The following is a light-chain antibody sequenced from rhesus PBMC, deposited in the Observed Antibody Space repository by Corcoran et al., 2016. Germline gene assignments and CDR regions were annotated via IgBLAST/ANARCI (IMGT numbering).Light chain of an antibody. Sequence: EIVMTQSPATLSLSPGETATLSCRASESVGSYLAWYQQKPGQAPKLLVHSAYFRATGIPDRFSGSGSRTEVTLTISSLEPEEVGGYHCQQYNDLLWTFGQGTKVEIK. CDR1: ESVGSY. V-gene: IGKV3-40*03. CDR3: QQYNDLLWT. J-gene: IGKJ1*01. CDR2: SAY.